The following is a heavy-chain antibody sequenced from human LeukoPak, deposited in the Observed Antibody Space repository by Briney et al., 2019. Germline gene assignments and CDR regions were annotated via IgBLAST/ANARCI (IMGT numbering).Heavy chain of an antibody. CDR3: ARAYDSSGYYYYFDY. CDR1: GGSISGSSYY. V-gene: IGHV4-30-4*08. J-gene: IGHJ4*02. D-gene: IGHD3-22*01. Sequence: PSETLSLTCTVSGGSISGSSYYWGWIRQPPGKGLEWIGYIYYSGSTYYNPSLKSRVTISVDTSRNQFSLKLSSVTAADTAVYYCARAYDSSGYYYYFDYWGQGTLVTVSS. CDR2: IYYSGST.